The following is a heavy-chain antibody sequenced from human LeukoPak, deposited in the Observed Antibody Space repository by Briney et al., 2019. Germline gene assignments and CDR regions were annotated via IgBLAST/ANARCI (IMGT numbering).Heavy chain of an antibody. Sequence: ASVKVSCKASGYTFTDYYIHWVRQAPGQGLEWMGWISAYNGNTNYAQKLQGRVTMTTDTSTSTAYMELRSLRSDDTAVYYCARDYYDSSGSDYWGQGTLVTVSS. CDR3: ARDYYDSSGSDY. D-gene: IGHD3-22*01. CDR2: ISAYNGNT. CDR1: GYTFTDYY. V-gene: IGHV1-18*04. J-gene: IGHJ4*02.